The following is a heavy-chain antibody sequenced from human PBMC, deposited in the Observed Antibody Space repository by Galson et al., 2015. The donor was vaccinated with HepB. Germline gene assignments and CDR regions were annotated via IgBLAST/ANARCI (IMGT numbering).Heavy chain of an antibody. V-gene: IGHV3-33*08. CDR1: GFTFSKSA. CDR3: ARDRVLRSPGYLCFDL. Sequence: SLRLSCAASGFTFSKSAMHWVRQAPGKGLEWVAFIWLDGSNNYYADSVKGRFIISRDNFKKMVYMQLNRQRAEDTAVYYCARDRVLRSPGYLCFDLWGRGTLVTVSS. D-gene: IGHD4-17*01. CDR2: IWLDGSNN. J-gene: IGHJ2*01.